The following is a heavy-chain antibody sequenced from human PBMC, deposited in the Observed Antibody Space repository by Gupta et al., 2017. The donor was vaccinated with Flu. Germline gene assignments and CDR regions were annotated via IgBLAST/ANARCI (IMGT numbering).Heavy chain of an antibody. Sequence: QVQLVQSGTEVKKPGSSVKVSCMASGGIFNSYAFNWVRQAPGQGLEWMGGFNPVFGTTSYAQRFQGRVTITADKSTDTGYLEVSRLTSEETAVYYCATTEGSTGARKFDYWGQGTLVTVSS. CDR3: ATTEGSTGARKFDY. D-gene: IGHD4/OR15-4a*01. V-gene: IGHV1-69*06. CDR2: FNPVFGTT. CDR1: GGIFNSYA. J-gene: IGHJ4*02.